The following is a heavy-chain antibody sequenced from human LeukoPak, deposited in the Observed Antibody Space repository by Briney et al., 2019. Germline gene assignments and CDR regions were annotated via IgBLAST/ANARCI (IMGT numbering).Heavy chain of an antibody. CDR3: ARVGYCSSTSCYDY. Sequence: SETLSLTCAVYGGSFSGYYWSWIRQPPGKGLEWIGEINHSGSTNYNPSLKSRVAISVDTSKNQFSLKLSSVTAADTAVYYCARVGYCSSTSCYDYWGQGTLVTVSS. J-gene: IGHJ4*02. D-gene: IGHD2-2*01. CDR2: INHSGST. CDR1: GGSFSGYY. V-gene: IGHV4-34*01.